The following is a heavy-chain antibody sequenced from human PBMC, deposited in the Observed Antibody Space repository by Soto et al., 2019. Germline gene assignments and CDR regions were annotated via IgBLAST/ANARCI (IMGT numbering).Heavy chain of an antibody. V-gene: IGHV3-9*01. J-gene: IGHJ5*02. CDR2: ISWNSGSI. CDR3: AKDRSGYDYPTWLDP. D-gene: IGHD5-12*01. Sequence: GGSLRLSCAASGFTFDDYAMHWVRQAPGKGLEWVSGISWNSGSIVYADSVKGRFTISRDNAKNSLYLQMNSLRPEDTALYYCAKDRSGYDYPTWLDPWGQGTLVTVSS. CDR1: GFTFDDYA.